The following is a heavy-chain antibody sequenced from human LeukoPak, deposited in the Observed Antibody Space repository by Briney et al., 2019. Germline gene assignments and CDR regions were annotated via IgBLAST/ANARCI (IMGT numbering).Heavy chain of an antibody. Sequence: SGPTLVKPTETLTLTCSFSGFSLSTGGVGVGWIRQPPGKALEWLALIYWNDEKSYSPSLKSRLTITKDTSKNQVVLTMTNMDPVDTGTYFCAFDPDYGRAFFDSWGPGALVTVSS. CDR2: IYWNDEK. J-gene: IGHJ4*02. CDR1: GFSLSTGGVG. V-gene: IGHV2-5*04. CDR3: AFDPDYGRAFFDS. D-gene: IGHD4-17*01.